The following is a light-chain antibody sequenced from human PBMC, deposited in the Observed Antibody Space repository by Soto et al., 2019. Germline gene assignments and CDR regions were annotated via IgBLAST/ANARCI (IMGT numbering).Light chain of an antibody. J-gene: IGLJ3*02. CDR1: SSDIGTYNY. CDR3: SSFTTSKTWV. Sequence: QSALTQPASVSGSPGQSITISCTGTSSDIGTYNYVSWHQQYPGNAPKLMIYEVNYRPSGFSTRFSGSKSDNTASLTISGLQAEDEGDYYCSSFTTSKTWVFGGGTKLTVL. V-gene: IGLV2-14*01. CDR2: EVN.